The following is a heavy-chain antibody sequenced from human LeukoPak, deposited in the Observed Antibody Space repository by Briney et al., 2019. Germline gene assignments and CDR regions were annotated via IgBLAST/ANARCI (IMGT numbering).Heavy chain of an antibody. CDR1: GFTFTSYW. J-gene: IGHJ4*02. V-gene: IGHV3-74*01. D-gene: IGHD2-15*01. CDR2: INSDGSTT. CDR3: TRSGYSNGYDY. Sequence: GGSLRLSCAASGFTFTSYWMHWVRQAPGKGLVWVSRINSDGSTTSYADSVKGRFTISRDNAKNTLYLEMNSLTAEDTALYHCTRSGYSNGYDYWGQGTLVTVSS.